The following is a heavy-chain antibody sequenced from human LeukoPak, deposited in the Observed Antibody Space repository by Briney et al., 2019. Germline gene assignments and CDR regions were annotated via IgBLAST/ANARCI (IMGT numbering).Heavy chain of an antibody. D-gene: IGHD3-10*01. CDR3: ARLTFGGYSGSESDI. Sequence: GGSLRLSCAASGFTFSSYWMHWVRQAPGKGLVWVSRIKNDGSSTNYADSVKGRFTISRDNAKNTLYLQMNSLRAEDTAVYYCARLTFGGYSGSESDIWGQGTMVTVSS. CDR2: IKNDGSST. V-gene: IGHV3-74*01. CDR1: GFTFSSYW. J-gene: IGHJ3*02.